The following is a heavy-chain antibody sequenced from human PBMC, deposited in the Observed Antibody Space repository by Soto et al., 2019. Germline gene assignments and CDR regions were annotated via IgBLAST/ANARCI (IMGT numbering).Heavy chain of an antibody. CDR1: GFSFSDHY. J-gene: IGHJ5*02. CDR3: ARPMGTSFDL. V-gene: IGHV3-72*01. D-gene: IGHD2-8*01. Sequence: GGSRRRSSAASGFSFSDHYMDWVRQAPGKGLEWVGRARNKVSGYTTAYAASVKGRFTISRDDSKNSLFLQMNSLKPDGTAVYFCARPMGTSFDLWGQGTLVTVSS. CDR2: ARNKVSGYTT.